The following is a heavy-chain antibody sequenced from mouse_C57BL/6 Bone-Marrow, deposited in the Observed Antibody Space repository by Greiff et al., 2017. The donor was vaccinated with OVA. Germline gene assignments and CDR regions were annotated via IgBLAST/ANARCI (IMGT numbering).Heavy chain of an antibody. J-gene: IGHJ2*01. CDR1: GYAFSSYW. V-gene: IGHV1-80*01. Sequence: QVQLQQSGAELVKPGASVEISCKASGYAFSSYWMNWVQQRPGQGLEWIGQIYPGAGDTNYNGKFKGKATLTADKSSSTAYMQLSSLTSEDSAVYFCARGYFWGKGTTLTVSS. CDR2: IYPGAGDT. CDR3: ARGYF.